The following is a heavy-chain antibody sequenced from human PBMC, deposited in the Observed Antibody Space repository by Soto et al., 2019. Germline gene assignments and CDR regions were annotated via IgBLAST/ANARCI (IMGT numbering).Heavy chain of an antibody. D-gene: IGHD5-12*01. CDR1: GGTFSSYA. V-gene: IGHV1-69*13. CDR3: ARALSVAQYFYYMDV. J-gene: IGHJ6*03. CDR2: IIPIFGTA. Sequence: ASVKVSCKASGGTFSSYAISWVRQAPGQGLEWMGGIIPIFGTANYAQKFQGRVTITADESTSTAYMELSSLRSEDTAVYYCARALSVAQYFYYMDVWGKGTTVTVSS.